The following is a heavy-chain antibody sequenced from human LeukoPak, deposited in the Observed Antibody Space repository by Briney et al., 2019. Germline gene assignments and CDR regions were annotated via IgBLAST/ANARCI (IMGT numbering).Heavy chain of an antibody. Sequence: ASVKVSCKVSGYTLTELSMHWVRQAPGKGLEWMGGFDPEHGETVYAQKFQGRLTMTEDTSTHTAYMELSSLRSDDTAVYYCAADPVGYCNADGCYSVDYWGQGTLVTVSS. CDR1: GYTLTELS. D-gene: IGHD2-15*01. CDR3: AADPVGYCNADGCYSVDY. V-gene: IGHV1-24*01. J-gene: IGHJ4*02. CDR2: FDPEHGET.